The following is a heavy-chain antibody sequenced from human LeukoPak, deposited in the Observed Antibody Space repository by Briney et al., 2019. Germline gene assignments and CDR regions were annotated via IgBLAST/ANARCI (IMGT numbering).Heavy chain of an antibody. CDR1: GGSISSYY. CDR2: IYYSGST. J-gene: IGHJ5*02. Sequence: SETLSLTCTVSGGSISSYYWSWIRQPPGKGLEWIGYIYYSGSTNYNPSLKSRVTISVDTSKNQFSLKLSSVTAADTAVYYCARHTSNWNPFDPWGQGTLVTVSS. V-gene: IGHV4-59*08. CDR3: ARHTSNWNPFDP. D-gene: IGHD1-20*01.